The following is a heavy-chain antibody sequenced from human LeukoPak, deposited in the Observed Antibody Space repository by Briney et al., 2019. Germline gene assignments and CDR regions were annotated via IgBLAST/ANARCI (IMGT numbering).Heavy chain of an antibody. Sequence: SETLSLTCTVPGGSISSYYWSWIRQPAGKGLEWIGRIYASGSTNYNPSLKSRVTMSVDTSKNQFSLKLSSVTAADTAVYYCARDRYYYDSSGYRLLDYWGQGTLVTVSS. J-gene: IGHJ4*02. D-gene: IGHD3-22*01. CDR3: ARDRYYYDSSGYRLLDY. V-gene: IGHV4-4*07. CDR1: GGSISSYY. CDR2: IYASGST.